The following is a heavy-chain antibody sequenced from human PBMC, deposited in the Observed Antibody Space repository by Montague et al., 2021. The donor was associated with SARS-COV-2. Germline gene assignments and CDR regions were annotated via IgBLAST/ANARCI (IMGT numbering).Heavy chain of an antibody. CDR2: IYYSGST. Sequence: SETLSLTCTVFGGSISSYYWSWIRQPPGKGLEWIGYIYYSGSTNYNPSLKSRVTISVDTSKNQFSLKLSSVTAADTAVYYCAREPEFGDYFDYWGQGTLVTVSS. J-gene: IGHJ4*02. CDR3: AREPEFGDYFDY. D-gene: IGHD3-10*01. V-gene: IGHV4-59*01. CDR1: GGSISSYY.